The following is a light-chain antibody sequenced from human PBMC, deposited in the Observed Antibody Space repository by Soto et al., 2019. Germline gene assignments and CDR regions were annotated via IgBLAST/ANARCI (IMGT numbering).Light chain of an antibody. CDR1: ESVSSY. CDR3: QQYGTSPPT. J-gene: IGKJ4*01. V-gene: IGKV3-11*01. CDR2: ETS. Sequence: EIVLTQSPATLSLSPGERATLSCRASESVSSYLAWYQQKPGLPPRLLIYETSNRVIGIPARFSGSGSGTDFTLTISSLEPEDVAVYFCQQYGTSPPTLGGGTKVDIK.